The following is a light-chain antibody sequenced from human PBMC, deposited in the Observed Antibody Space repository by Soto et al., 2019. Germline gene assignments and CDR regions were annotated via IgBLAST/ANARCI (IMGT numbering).Light chain of an antibody. Sequence: EIVMTQSPATLAVSPGERATLSCRASQSVSDYTAWFQQKPGQAPRLLIYDASNRATGIPARFSGSGSGTDFTLTISSLEPEDFAVYYCQQRSSWPITFGQRGRPAIK. V-gene: IGKV3-11*01. CDR2: DAS. CDR1: QSVSDY. CDR3: QQRSSWPIT. J-gene: IGKJ5*01.